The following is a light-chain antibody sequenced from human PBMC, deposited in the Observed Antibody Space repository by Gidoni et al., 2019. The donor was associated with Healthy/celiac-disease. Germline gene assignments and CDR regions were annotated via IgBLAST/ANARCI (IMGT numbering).Light chain of an antibody. CDR2: GNT. J-gene: IGLJ3*02. Sequence: QSVLTQPPSVSGAPGQRVTISCSGSSSNIGAGYAVHWYQQLPGTAPKLLIYGNTNRPSGVPDRFSGSKSATSASLAITGLQAEDEAVYHCQSYDSTLSGSVFGGGTKLTVL. CDR3: QSYDSTLSGSV. V-gene: IGLV1-40*01. CDR1: SSNIGAGYA.